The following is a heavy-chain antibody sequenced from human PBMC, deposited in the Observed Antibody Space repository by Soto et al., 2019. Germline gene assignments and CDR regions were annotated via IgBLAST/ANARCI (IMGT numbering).Heavy chain of an antibody. D-gene: IGHD2-21*01. V-gene: IGHV3-48*02. Sequence: GGSLRLSCATSGFTFTSYSMNWVRQAPGRGLEWLSYISSSSNTIFYADSVKGRFTISRDSANSSLSLQLTSLRDDDTALYFCARALGWRRGPFDFWGQGTPVTVSS. CDR3: ARALGWRRGPFDF. CDR2: ISSSSNTI. J-gene: IGHJ4*02. CDR1: GFTFTSYS.